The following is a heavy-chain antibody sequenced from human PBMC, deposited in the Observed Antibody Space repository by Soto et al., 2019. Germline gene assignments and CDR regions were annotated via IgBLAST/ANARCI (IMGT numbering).Heavy chain of an antibody. D-gene: IGHD6-13*01. CDR3: AQAGTGYYYYYGMDV. V-gene: IGHV3-21*01. Sequence: EVQLVESGGGLVKPGGSLRLSCAASGFTFSSYSMNWVSQAPGKGLEWVSSISSSSSYIYYADSVKGRFTISRDNAKNSLYLQMNSLRADDTAVYYCAQAGTGYYYYYGMDVWGQGTTVTVSS. CDR1: GFTFSSYS. J-gene: IGHJ6*02. CDR2: ISSSSSYI.